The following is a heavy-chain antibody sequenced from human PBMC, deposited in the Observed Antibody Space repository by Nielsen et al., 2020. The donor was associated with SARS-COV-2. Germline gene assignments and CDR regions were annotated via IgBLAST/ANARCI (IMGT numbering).Heavy chain of an antibody. J-gene: IGHJ6*03. CDR1: GYTFTSYA. V-gene: IGHV1-3*01. CDR3: ARDLVVGATTWYYMGV. Sequence: ASVKVSCKASGYTFTSYAMHWVRQAPGQRLEWMGWINAGNGNTKYSQKFQGRVTITRDTSASTAYMELSSLRSEDTAVYYCARDLVVGATTWYYMGVWGKGATVTVSS. CDR2: INAGNGNT. D-gene: IGHD1-26*01.